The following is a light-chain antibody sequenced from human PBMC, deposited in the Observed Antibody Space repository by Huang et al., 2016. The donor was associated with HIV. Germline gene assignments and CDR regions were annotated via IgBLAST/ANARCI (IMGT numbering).Light chain of an antibody. Sequence: DIQMTQSPSILSASVGDRVTITCRASQSVSTWLAWYQQKPGHPPKRLIYKSSTLESGVPSRFSGSGSVTEFTLTIRSLQPDDFATYYCQQYNTFWTFGQGTKV. CDR3: QQYNTFWT. V-gene: IGKV1-5*03. CDR2: KSS. CDR1: QSVSTW. J-gene: IGKJ1*01.